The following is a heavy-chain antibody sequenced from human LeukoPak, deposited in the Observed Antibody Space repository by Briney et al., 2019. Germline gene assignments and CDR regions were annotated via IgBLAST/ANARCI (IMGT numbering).Heavy chain of an antibody. V-gene: IGHV4-61*02. CDR2: IYTSGST. CDR3: ARVTVTTLTSYYYYGMDV. CDR1: GGSISSGSYY. Sequence: SQTLSLTCTVSGGSISSGSYYWSWIRQPAGKGLEWIGRIYTSGSTNYNPSLKSRVTISVDTSKNQFSLKLSSVTAADTAVYYCARVTVTTLTSYYYYGMDVWGQGTTVTVSS. D-gene: IGHD4-17*01. J-gene: IGHJ6*02.